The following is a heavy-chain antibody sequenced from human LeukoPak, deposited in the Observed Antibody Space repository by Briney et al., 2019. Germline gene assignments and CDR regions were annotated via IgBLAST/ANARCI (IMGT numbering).Heavy chain of an antibody. CDR3: AKDPDVSTYYFTGFDP. D-gene: IGHD3-10*01. CDR1: GLTFNYYA. Sequence: PGGSLRLSCAASGLTFNYYAMSWVRQAPGKGLEWVSAISGSGGSTYYAVSVKGRFTISRDNSKNTLYLQMNSLRAEDTAVYYCAKDPDVSTYYFTGFDPWGQGTLVTVSS. J-gene: IGHJ5*02. V-gene: IGHV3-23*01. CDR2: ISGSGGST.